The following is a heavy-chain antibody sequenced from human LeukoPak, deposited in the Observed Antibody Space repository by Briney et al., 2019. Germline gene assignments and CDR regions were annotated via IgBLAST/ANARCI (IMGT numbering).Heavy chain of an antibody. J-gene: IGHJ5*02. V-gene: IGHV4-34*01. Sequence: SETLSLTCAVYGGSFSGYYWSWIRQPPGKGLEWIGEINHSGSTNYNPSLKSRVTIPVDTSKNQFSLKLSSVTAADTAVYYCARLGYCSGGSCYRGWFDPWGQGTLVTVSS. CDR2: INHSGST. CDR1: GGSFSGYY. CDR3: ARLGYCSGGSCYRGWFDP. D-gene: IGHD2-15*01.